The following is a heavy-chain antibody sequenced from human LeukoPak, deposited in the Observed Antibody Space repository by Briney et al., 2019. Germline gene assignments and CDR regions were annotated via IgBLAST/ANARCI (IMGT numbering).Heavy chain of an antibody. CDR2: ISNSGNTI. J-gene: IGHJ4*02. Sequence: PGGSLRLSCAASGFTFSSYEMNWVRQAPGEGLEWVSYISNSGNTIYYADSVKGRFTISRDNAKNSLYLQMNSLRAEDTAVYYCARRSRGTGSWYYFDYWGQGTLVTVSS. D-gene: IGHD3-10*01. CDR1: GFTFSSYE. CDR3: ARRSRGTGSWYYFDY. V-gene: IGHV3-48*03.